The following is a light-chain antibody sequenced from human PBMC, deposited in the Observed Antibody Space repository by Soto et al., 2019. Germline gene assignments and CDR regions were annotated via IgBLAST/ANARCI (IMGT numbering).Light chain of an antibody. CDR1: QSVSSSY. V-gene: IGKV3-20*01. J-gene: IGKJ3*01. Sequence: EIVFTQSPGTLSFSPGERATLSCRASQSVSSSYLAWYQQKPGQAPRLLIYGTSSRATGIPDRFSGSGSGTDFTLTISRLEPEDFAVYYCQQYGSFTLGPGTKVDIK. CDR2: GTS. CDR3: QQYGSFT.